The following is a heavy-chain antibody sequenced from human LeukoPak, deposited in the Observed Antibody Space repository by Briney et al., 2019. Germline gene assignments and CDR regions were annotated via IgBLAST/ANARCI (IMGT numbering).Heavy chain of an antibody. V-gene: IGHV4-34*01. CDR3: ARVIRNTMVRGVSSYFDY. D-gene: IGHD3-10*01. CDR2: INHSGST. Sequence: SETLSLTCAVYGGSFSGYYWSWIRQPPGKGLEWIGEINHSGSTNYNPSLKSRVTISVDTSKNQFSLKLSSVTAADTAVYYCARVIRNTMVRGVSSYFDYWGQGTLVTVSS. CDR1: GGSFSGYY. J-gene: IGHJ4*02.